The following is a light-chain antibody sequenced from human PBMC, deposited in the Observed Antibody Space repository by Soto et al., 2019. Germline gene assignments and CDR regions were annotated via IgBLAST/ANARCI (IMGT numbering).Light chain of an antibody. CDR1: QVIGSRY. CDR3: QQFGSSIPHT. CDR2: GAS. V-gene: IGKV3-20*01. Sequence: EIVMKQSPGTLSLSPGERATISCRSSQVIGSRYLAWYHQKSGQAPRLLIYGASSRATGIPDRLSGSGSGTDFTLTISRLEPEDFGVYYCQQFGSSIPHTFGQGTRLEIK. J-gene: IGKJ2*01.